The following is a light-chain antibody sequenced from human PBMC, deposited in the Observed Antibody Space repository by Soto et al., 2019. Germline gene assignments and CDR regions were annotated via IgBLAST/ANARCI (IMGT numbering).Light chain of an antibody. V-gene: IGKV3-20*01. CDR1: QSVRSGY. CDR2: AAS. J-gene: IGKJ4*01. CDR3: HQYGNSPLT. Sequence: IVLTQSPATLSLSPGERATLSCRASQSVRSGYFAWYQQKSVQAPRLLIVAASDRATDIPDRFSGGGSGTYFTITISRLEPDDFALYYCHQYGNSPLTFGGGTRLEIK.